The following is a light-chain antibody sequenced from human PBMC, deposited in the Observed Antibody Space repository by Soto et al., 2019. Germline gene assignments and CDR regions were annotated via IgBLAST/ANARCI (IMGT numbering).Light chain of an antibody. J-gene: IGKJ1*01. Sequence: DIQMTQSPPSLSASVGDRLTITCRASQGISTYLNWYRQKPGKAPELLIYAASSWESGVPSRYSGSGSATDFTLTIGSLQPEDSATDYCQQGFTTPWTFGQGTKVEIK. CDR3: QQGFTTPWT. CDR1: QGISTY. V-gene: IGKV1-39*01. CDR2: AAS.